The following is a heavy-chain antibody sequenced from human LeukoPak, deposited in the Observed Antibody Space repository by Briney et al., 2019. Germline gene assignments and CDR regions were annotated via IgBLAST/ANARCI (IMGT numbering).Heavy chain of an antibody. CDR3: VRDLT. Sequence: GGSLRLSCAASGFTFSSNHMSWVRQAPGKGLEWVSVIYSGGNTYYADYVKGRFTISRDNSKNTLYLQMNSLRAEDTAVYYCVRDLTWGQGTLVTVSS. CDR1: GFTFSSNH. CDR2: IYSGGNT. V-gene: IGHV3-53*01. J-gene: IGHJ5*02.